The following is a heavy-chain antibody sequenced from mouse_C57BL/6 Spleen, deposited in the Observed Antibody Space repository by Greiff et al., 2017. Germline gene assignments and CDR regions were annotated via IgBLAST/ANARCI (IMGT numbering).Heavy chain of an antibody. V-gene: IGHV1-72*01. Sequence: QVQLQQPGAELVKPGASVKLSCKASGYTFTSSWMHWVKQRPGRGLEWIGRIYPNSGGTKYNEKFKGKATLTVDKPSSTAYMQLSSLTSEDSAVYYCARYGNYVGFAYWGQGTLVTVSA. J-gene: IGHJ3*01. CDR1: GYTFTSSW. CDR2: IYPNSGGT. D-gene: IGHD2-1*01. CDR3: ARYGNYVGFAY.